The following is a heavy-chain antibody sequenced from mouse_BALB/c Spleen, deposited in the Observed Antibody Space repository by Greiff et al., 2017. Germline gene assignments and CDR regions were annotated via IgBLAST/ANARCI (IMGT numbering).Heavy chain of an antibody. CDR1: GFTFSSYA. CDR3: ARQEDFDY. V-gene: IGHV5-9-3*01. CDR2: ISSGGSYT. Sequence: EVKLVESGGGLVKPGGSLKLSCAASGFTFSSYAMSWVRQTPEKRLEWVATISSGGSYTYYPDSVKGRFTISRDNAKNTLYLQMSSLRSEDTAMYYCARQEDFDYWGQGTTLTVSS. J-gene: IGHJ2*01.